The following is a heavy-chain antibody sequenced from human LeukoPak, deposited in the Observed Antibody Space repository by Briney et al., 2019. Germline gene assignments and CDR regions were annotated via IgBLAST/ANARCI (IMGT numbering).Heavy chain of an antibody. CDR1: GGSISSGDFY. J-gene: IGHJ5*02. CDR3: ARHRTYDSTDP. Sequence: SETLSLTCSVSGGSISSGDFYWGWIRQPPGKGLEGIGNIRYTRNTFYKSSLKSRLTMSVDTSKNQFSLRLSSVTAADTAVYYCARHRTYDSTDPWGQGILVTVSS. V-gene: IGHV4-39*01. CDR2: IRYTRNT. D-gene: IGHD3-22*01.